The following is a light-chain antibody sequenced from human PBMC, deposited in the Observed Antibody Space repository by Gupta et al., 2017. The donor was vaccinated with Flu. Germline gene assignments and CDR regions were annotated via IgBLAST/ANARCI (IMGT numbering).Light chain of an antibody. V-gene: IGLV2-14*01. Sequence: QSALPQPASVSGSPGQSITISCTGTISDVGGYNSVSWYQQHPGKVPKLLVHEVTYRPSGVSNRCSGSKSGNTASLTISGLQTEDEADYYCSSYTSSSTLGFGGGTKLTVL. CDR2: EVT. J-gene: IGLJ3*02. CDR3: SSYTSSSTLG. CDR1: ISDVGGYNS.